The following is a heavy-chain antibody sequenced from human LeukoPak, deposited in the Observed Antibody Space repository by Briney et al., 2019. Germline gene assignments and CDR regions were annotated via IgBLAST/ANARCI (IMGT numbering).Heavy chain of an antibody. V-gene: IGHV3-11*01. Sequence: GGSLRLSCAASGFIFSDYYMSWIRQAPGKGLEWVSYMSSSGSTIYYADSVKGRFTISRDNAKNSLYLQMNSLRAEDTAVYYCAKAGLRLGELSSYFDYWGQGTLVTVSS. CDR2: MSSSGSTI. J-gene: IGHJ4*02. CDR1: GFIFSDYY. CDR3: AKAGLRLGELSSYFDY. D-gene: IGHD3-16*02.